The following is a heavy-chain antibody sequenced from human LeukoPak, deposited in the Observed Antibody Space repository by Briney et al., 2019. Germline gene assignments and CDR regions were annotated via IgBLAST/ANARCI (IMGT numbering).Heavy chain of an antibody. V-gene: IGHV4-59*01. J-gene: IGHJ3*02. CDR1: NGSISNYF. D-gene: IGHD3-22*01. Sequence: SETLSLTCTVSNGSISNYFWSWIRQPPGKGLEWIEYVQHRGTANYNTSLMSRVNISIDTSEHRMYLKLSSVNAADRALYYCASLGGYYESSSYSPLDAFDIWGQGTLVTVSS. CDR2: VQHRGTA. CDR3: ASLGGYYESSSYSPLDAFDI.